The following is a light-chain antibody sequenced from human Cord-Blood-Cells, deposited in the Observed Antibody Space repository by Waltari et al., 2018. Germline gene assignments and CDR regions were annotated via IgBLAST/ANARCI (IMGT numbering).Light chain of an antibody. J-gene: IGLJ1*01. V-gene: IGLV2-14*01. CDR1: SSDDGGYNY. Sequence: QSVLTQPPSASGSPGPSITIPCTGTSSDDGGYNYVSWYQQHPGKAPKLMIYDFSKRPSGVSNRFSGSKSGNTASLTISGLQAEDEADYYCSSYTSSSTYVFGTGTKVTVL. CDR2: DFS. CDR3: SSYTSSSTYV.